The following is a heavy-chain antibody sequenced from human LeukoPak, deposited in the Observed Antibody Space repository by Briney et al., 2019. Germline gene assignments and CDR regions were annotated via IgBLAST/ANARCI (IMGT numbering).Heavy chain of an antibody. V-gene: IGHV3-20*04. CDR3: ARDTHYGSNY. J-gene: IGHJ4*02. Sequence: GGSLRLSCAASGFTFDDYGMSWVRQAPGKGLEWVSGINWNGGSTDYADSVKGRFAISRDNAKKSLYLQMNSLRAEDTALYYCARDTHYGSNYWGQGTLVTVSS. CDR2: INWNGGST. D-gene: IGHD3-10*01. CDR1: GFTFDDYG.